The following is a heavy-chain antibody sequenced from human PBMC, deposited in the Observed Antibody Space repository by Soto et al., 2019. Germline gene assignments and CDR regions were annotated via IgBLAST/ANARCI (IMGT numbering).Heavy chain of an antibody. CDR2: ISSSGDNI. CDR1: GFTFSSYA. V-gene: IGHV3-11*01. D-gene: IGHD3-16*01. J-gene: IGHJ4*02. Sequence: GGSLRLSCAASGFTFSSYAMSWIRQAPGKGLEWVSYISSSGDNIYYADSVKGRFTLSRHNAKNSLYLQMNNLSTEDTAVYYCPREIRDFFHHVFYSWGPGTLLTVSS. CDR3: PREIRDFFHHVFYS.